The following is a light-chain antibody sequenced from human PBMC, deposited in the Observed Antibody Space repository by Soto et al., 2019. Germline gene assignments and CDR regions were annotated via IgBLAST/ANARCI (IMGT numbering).Light chain of an antibody. Sequence: QSALTQPASVSGSPGQSITLSFTGTSSDIGDYNYVSWYQQHPGKAPKLMIYEVNNRPSGVSNRFSGSKSGNTASLTISGLQAEDEADYYCSSFTSSSTLVVFGTGTKLTVL. CDR3: SSFTSSSTLVV. V-gene: IGLV2-14*01. CDR2: EVN. CDR1: SSDIGDYNY. J-gene: IGLJ1*01.